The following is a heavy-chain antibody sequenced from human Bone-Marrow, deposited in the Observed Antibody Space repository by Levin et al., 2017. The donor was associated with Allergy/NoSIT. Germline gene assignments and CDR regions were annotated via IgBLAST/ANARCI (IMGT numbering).Heavy chain of an antibody. CDR3: ATRGQYAFAVEGEN. V-gene: IGHV1-18*01. J-gene: IGHJ4*02. CDR2: VNTDNGDT. CDR1: GYIFTTYG. Sequence: GESLKISCKASGYIFTTYGLTWVRQAPGQGLEWMGWVNTDNGDTHYAQKVQDRVTMSTDTSTSTAYMELRSLRSDDTAVYYCATRGQYAFAVEGENWGQGTLVTVSS. D-gene: IGHD3-16*01.